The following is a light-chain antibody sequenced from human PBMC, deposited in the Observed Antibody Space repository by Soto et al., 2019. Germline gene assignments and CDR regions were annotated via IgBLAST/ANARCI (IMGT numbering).Light chain of an antibody. CDR3: QSYDNSLSGHV. Sequence: QSVLTQPPSVSGAPGQRVTISCTGSSSNVGAGYGVHWYQQLPGTAPKLLIYGDTNRPSGVPARFFGSKSGTSASLAITGLQAEDEADHYCQSYDNSLSGHVFGTGTKVTVL. CDR1: SSNVGAGYG. V-gene: IGLV1-40*01. J-gene: IGLJ1*01. CDR2: GDT.